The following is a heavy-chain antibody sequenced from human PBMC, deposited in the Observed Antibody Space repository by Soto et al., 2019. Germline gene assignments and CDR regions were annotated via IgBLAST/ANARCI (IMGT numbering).Heavy chain of an antibody. V-gene: IGHV1-18*04. CDR3: TRDYGSIKSQESDY. Sequence: ASVKVSCKASGYTFTSYGISWVRQAPGQGLEWMGWISAYNGNTNYAQKLQGRVTMTTDTSTSTAYMELRSLRFDDTAVYYCTRDYGSIKSQESDYWGQGTLVTVSS. CDR1: GYTFTSYG. J-gene: IGHJ4*02. D-gene: IGHD3-10*01. CDR2: ISAYNGNT.